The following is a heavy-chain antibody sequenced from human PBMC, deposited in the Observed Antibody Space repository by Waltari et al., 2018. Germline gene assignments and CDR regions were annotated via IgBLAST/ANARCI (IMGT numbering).Heavy chain of an antibody. Sequence: QVQLRESGPGLVRSSETLSLTCTGSVHSVNTDFYWAWIRQSPGGGLEWIASIYHTGSSHYNSSLKSRVSISTDMSTKQFFLTLTHLTAADTAVYYCAEEGNTTAGLFDSWGQGTLVTVSS. J-gene: IGHJ4*02. CDR3: AEEGNTTAGLFDS. D-gene: IGHD6-25*01. CDR2: IYHTGSS. CDR1: VHSVNTDFY. V-gene: IGHV4-38-2*02.